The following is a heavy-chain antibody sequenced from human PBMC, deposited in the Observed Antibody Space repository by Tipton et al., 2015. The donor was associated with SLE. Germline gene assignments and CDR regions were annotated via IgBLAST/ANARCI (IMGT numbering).Heavy chain of an antibody. CDR2: IYYSGST. V-gene: IGHV4-59*01. CDR1: GGSISSYY. CDR3: ARGGDGYHYYYYGMDV. Sequence: TLSLTCTVSGGSISSYYWSWIRQPPGKGLEWIGYIYYSGSTNYNPSLKSRVTISVDTSKNQFSLKLSSVTAADTAVYYCARGGDGYHYYYYGMDVWGQGTTVTVSS. J-gene: IGHJ6*02. D-gene: IGHD5-18*01.